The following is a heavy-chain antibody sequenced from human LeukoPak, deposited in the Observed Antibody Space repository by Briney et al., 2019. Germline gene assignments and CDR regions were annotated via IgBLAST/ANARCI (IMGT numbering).Heavy chain of an antibody. CDR3: ARYAPRVYGMDV. CDR2: ISSSSSYI. V-gene: IGHV3-21*01. CDR1: GFTFSSYS. J-gene: IGHJ6*02. Sequence: PGGSLRLSCAASGFTFSSYSMNWVRRAPGKGLEWVSSISSSSSYIYYADSVKGRFTISRDNAKNSLYLQMNSLRAEDTAVYYCARYAPRVYGMDVWGQGTTVTVSS.